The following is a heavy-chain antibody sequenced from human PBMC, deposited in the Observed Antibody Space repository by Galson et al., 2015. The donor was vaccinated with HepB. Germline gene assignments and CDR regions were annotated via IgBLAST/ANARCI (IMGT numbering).Heavy chain of an antibody. CDR2: IYNSDDK. CDR3: AQRIRGGSCFQS. J-gene: IGHJ4*02. D-gene: IGHD2-15*01. CDR1: GFSLSTSGVG. Sequence: ALVKPTQPLTLPCTFSGFSLSTSGVGVGWVRQPPGESLEWLALIYNSDDKRYSPSLRSRLTITEDNSKNQVVLTMSNMDTVDTATYCCAQRIRGGSCFQSWGQGTLVTVSS. V-gene: IGHV2-5*01.